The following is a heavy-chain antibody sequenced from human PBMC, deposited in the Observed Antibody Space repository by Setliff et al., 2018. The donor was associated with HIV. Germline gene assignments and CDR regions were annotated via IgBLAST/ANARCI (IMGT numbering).Heavy chain of an antibody. CDR3: ARDWVTRSNYYGSGSPWYFDF. V-gene: IGHV4-4*07. CDR1: GDSIGDYY. D-gene: IGHD3-10*01. J-gene: IGHJ2*01. Sequence: SETLSLTCTVSGDSIGDYYWNWIRQPAGKGLEWIGRVYASAYSNYSPSLKSRVTMSVDTSQNQFSLKLRSVNAADTAVYYCARDWVTRSNYYGSGSPWYFDFWGRGILVTGSS. CDR2: VYASAYS.